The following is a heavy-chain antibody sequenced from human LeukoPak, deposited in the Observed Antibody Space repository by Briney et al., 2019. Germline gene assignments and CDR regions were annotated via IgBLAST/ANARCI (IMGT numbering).Heavy chain of an antibody. CDR2: IYSGGST. J-gene: IGHJ6*02. D-gene: IGHD2-15*01. CDR3: AGYSHKGV. Sequence: QPGGSLRLSCAASGFTVSNNYMSWVRQAPGKGLEWVALIYSGGSTYYADFVKGRFTIFRDNSKNTLYLQMSSLRAEDTAVYYCAGYSHKGVWGQGTTVTVSS. CDR1: GFTVSNNY. V-gene: IGHV3-66*01.